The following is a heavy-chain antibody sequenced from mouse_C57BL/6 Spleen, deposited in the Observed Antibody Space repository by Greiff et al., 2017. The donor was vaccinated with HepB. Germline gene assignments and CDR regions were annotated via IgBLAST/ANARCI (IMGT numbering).Heavy chain of an antibody. Sequence: VQLQQSGPELVKPGASVKISCKASGYTFTDYYMNWVKQSHGKSLEWIGDINPNNGGTSYNQKFKGKATLTVDKSSSTAYMELRSLTSEDSAVYYCAILFYAMDYWGQGTSVTVSS. V-gene: IGHV1-26*01. J-gene: IGHJ4*01. CDR1: GYTFTDYY. CDR2: INPNNGGT. D-gene: IGHD1-1*01. CDR3: AILFYAMDY.